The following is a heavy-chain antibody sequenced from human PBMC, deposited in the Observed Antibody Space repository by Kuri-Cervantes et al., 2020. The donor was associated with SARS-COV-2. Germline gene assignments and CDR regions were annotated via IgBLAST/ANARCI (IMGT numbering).Heavy chain of an antibody. Sequence: GESLKISCAASGFTVSSNYMSWVRQAPGKGLEWVSVIYSGGSTYYADSVKGRFTISRDNSKNTLYLQMNSLRTEDTAVYYCAIAAAESFDYWGQGTRVTV. CDR1: GFTVSSNY. J-gene: IGHJ4*02. CDR2: IYSGGST. D-gene: IGHD6-13*01. V-gene: IGHV3-53*01. CDR3: AIAAAESFDY.